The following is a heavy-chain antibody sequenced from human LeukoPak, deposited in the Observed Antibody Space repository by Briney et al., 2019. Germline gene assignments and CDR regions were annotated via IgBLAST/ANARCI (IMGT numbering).Heavy chain of an antibody. D-gene: IGHD2-15*01. CDR1: GYTFTSYG. CDR2: ISAYNGNT. CDR3: ARVYCSGGSCYSKGSNWFDP. Sequence: ASVKVSCKASGYTFTSYGISWVRQAPGQGLEWMGWISAYNGNTNYAQKLQGRVTMTTDTSTSTAYMELRSLRSEDTAVYYCARVYCSGGSCYSKGSNWFDPWGQGTLVTVSS. J-gene: IGHJ5*02. V-gene: IGHV1-18*01.